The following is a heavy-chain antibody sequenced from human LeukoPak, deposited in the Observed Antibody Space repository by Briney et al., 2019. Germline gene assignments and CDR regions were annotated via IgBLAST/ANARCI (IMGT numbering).Heavy chain of an antibody. CDR2: FDPEDGET. D-gene: IGHD3-22*01. CDR3: ATGWSNYYDSSGYYGSRNWFDP. V-gene: IGHV1-24*01. Sequence: ASVKVSCKVSGYTLTELSMHWVRQAPGKGLEWMGGFDPEDGETIYAQKFQGRVTMTEDTSTDTAYMELSSLRSEDTAVYYCATGWSNYYDSSGYYGSRNWFDPWGQGTLVTVSS. J-gene: IGHJ5*02. CDR1: GYTLTELS.